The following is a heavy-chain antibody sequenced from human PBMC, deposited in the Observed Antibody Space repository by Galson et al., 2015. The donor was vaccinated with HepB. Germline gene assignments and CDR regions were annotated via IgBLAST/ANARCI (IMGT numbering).Heavy chain of an antibody. V-gene: IGHV3-30*03. J-gene: IGHJ4*02. D-gene: IGHD6-19*01. CDR1: GSTFSSYG. Sequence: SLRLSCAASGSTFSSYGMHWVRQAPGKGLEWVAVISHDGSNKYYADSVKGRFTISRDNSKDTLYLQMNSLTAEDTAVYYCARVIGSGWYVDYWGQGTLVTVSS. CDR2: ISHDGSNK. CDR3: ARVIGSGWYVDY.